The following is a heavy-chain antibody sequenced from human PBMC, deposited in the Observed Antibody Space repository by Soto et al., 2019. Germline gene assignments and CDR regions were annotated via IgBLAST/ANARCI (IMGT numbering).Heavy chain of an antibody. V-gene: IGHV1-18*01. Sequence: QVQLVQSGAEVKKPGASVKVSCKASGYTFTSYVISWVRQAPGQGLEWMGWISAYNGNTNYAQKLQGRVTMTTYTTTSTAYMELRSLRTDDTAVYYCARDAGRFGELLYLHYFDYWGQGTLVTVSS. CDR1: GYTFTSYV. CDR3: ARDAGRFGELLYLHYFDY. CDR2: ISAYNGNT. J-gene: IGHJ4*02. D-gene: IGHD3-10*01.